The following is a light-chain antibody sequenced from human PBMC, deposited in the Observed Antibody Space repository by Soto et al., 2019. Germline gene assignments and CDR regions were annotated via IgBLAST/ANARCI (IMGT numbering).Light chain of an antibody. CDR3: EQYYNWLST. CDR1: QSVSSN. J-gene: IGKJ2*01. CDR2: GAS. V-gene: IGKV3-15*01. Sequence: EIVMTQSPATLSVSPGERATLSCRASQSVSSNLAWYQQKPGQAPRLLIYGASTRATGIPARFSGSGSGTEFTLTSTRLQSEEFAIYYCEQYYNWLSTFGQVTKLEIK.